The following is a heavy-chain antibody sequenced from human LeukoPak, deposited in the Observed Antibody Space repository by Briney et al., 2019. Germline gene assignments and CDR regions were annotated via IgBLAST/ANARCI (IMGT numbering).Heavy chain of an antibody. CDR2: FHAKSGDT. J-gene: IGHJ5*02. CDR1: GHTXTHYY. Sequence: GASVKLSCKASGHTXTHYYMLGVPQAPRHRLDGMTWFHAKSGDTKYAKIFQGRVTMSRDTSISTAYMELSRLRSVDTAGYYCARDGYSSSWNPARVGWFDPWGQGTLVTVSS. V-gene: IGHV1-2*02. CDR3: ARDGYSSSWNPARVGWFDP. D-gene: IGHD6-13*01.